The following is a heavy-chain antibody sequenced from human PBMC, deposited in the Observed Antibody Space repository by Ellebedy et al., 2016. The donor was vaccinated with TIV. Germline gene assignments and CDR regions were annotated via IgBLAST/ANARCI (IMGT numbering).Heavy chain of an antibody. Sequence: PGGSLRLSCAASGFTVNTNYMTWVRQPPGKGLEWVSLVYSGGSTYYADSVQGRFTISRDRSKNTLYLEVTSIRDEDTAVYYCARGVGNCSGASCYALDYWGRGTLVTVSS. D-gene: IGHD2-15*01. CDR1: GFTVNTNY. V-gene: IGHV3-66*01. CDR3: ARGVGNCSGASCYALDY. CDR2: VYSGGST. J-gene: IGHJ4*02.